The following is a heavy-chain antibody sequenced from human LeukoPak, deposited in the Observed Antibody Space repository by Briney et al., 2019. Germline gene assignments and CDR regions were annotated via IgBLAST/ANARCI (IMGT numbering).Heavy chain of an antibody. CDR3: ARGVTMIVVVIHDWYFDL. D-gene: IGHD3-22*01. CDR1: GGSISSSSYY. CDR2: IYYSRST. V-gene: IGHV4-39*01. Sequence: SETLSLTCTVSGGSISSSSYYWGWIRQPPGKGLEWIGSIYYSRSTYYNPSLKSRVTISVDTSKNQFSLKLSSLTAADTAVYYCARGVTMIVVVIHDWYFDLWGRGALVTVSS. J-gene: IGHJ2*01.